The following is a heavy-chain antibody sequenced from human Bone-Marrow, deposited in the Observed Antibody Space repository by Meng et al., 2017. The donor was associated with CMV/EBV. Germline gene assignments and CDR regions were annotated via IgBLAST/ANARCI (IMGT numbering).Heavy chain of an antibody. CDR2: IRSNACGGTT. CDR3: TGTYYFDSSGFSLPY. Sequence: GESLKISCTASGFTFGDYAMSWVRQAPGKGLEWLGFIRSNACGGTTQYAASVKGRFTISRDDSKSIAYLQMNTLKTEDTAVYYCTGTYYFDSSGFSLPYWGQGTLVTVSS. V-gene: IGHV3-49*04. D-gene: IGHD3-22*01. J-gene: IGHJ4*02. CDR1: GFTFGDYA.